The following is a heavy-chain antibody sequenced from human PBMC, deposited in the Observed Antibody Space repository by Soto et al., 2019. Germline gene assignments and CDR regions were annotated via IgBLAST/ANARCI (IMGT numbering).Heavy chain of an antibody. CDR3: ARDIPNSMIVVVITPDY. D-gene: IGHD3-22*01. Sequence: ASVKVSCKASGYTLTGYYMHWVRQAPGQGLEWMGWINPNSGGTNYAQKFQGRVTMTRDTSISTAYMELSRLRSDDTAVYYCARDIPNSMIVVVITPDYWGQGTLVTVSS. CDR1: GYTLTGYY. CDR2: INPNSGGT. V-gene: IGHV1-2*02. J-gene: IGHJ4*02.